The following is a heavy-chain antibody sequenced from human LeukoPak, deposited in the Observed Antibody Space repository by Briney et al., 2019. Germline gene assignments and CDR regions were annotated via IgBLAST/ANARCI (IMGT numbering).Heavy chain of an antibody. J-gene: IGHJ4*02. CDR1: GFTFSSYV. CDR2: IASKTDGGAT. CDR3: TTGIRGD. V-gene: IGHV3-15*04. D-gene: IGHD3-10*01. Sequence: GGSLRLSCAASGFTFSSYVMNWVRQAPGEGLDWVGRIASKTDGGATDYAAPVKGRFTISRDDSKNTLNLQMNSLKTEDTAVYYCTTGIRGDWGQGTLVTVSS.